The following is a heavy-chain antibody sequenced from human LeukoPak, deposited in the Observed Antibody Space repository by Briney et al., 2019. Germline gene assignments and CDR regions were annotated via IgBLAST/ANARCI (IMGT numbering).Heavy chain of an antibody. CDR3: VRESAAGTWFDP. D-gene: IGHD6-13*01. CDR2: IYYSGST. Sequence: SETLSLTCTVSGGSITSSSYYWGWIRQHPGKGLEWIGYIYYSGSTYYNPSLKSRVTISVDTSKNQFSLTLSSVTAADTAVYYCVRESAAGTWFDPWGQGTLVTVSS. J-gene: IGHJ5*02. V-gene: IGHV4-31*03. CDR1: GGSITSSSYY.